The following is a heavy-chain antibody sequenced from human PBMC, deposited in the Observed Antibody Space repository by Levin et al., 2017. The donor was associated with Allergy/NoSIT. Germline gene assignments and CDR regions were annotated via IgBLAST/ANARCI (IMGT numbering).Heavy chain of an antibody. CDR3: AREPRTYYYGMDV. V-gene: IGHV3-53*01. CDR1: GFTVSSNY. CDR2: IYTSSAT. Sequence: PGGSLRLSCAASGFTVSSNYMNWVRQAPGKGLEWVSIIYTSSATYYADSVKGRFTISRDNSKNTVYLEMNSLRADDTAVYYCAREPRTYYYGMDVWGQGTTVTVSS. J-gene: IGHJ6*02.